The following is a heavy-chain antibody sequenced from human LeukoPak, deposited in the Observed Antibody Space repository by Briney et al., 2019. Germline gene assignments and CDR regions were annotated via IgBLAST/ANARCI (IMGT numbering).Heavy chain of an antibody. V-gene: IGHV3-48*04. Sequence: GGSLRLSCAASGFTVSSNYMNWVRQAPGKGPEWVSYISSSSSTIYYADSVKGRFTISRDNAKNSLYLQMNSLRVEDTAIYYCVKVAKYYYGSETYYFFEYWGQGTPVTASS. J-gene: IGHJ4*02. CDR1: GFTVSSNY. CDR3: VKVAKYYYGSETYYFFEY. D-gene: IGHD3-10*01. CDR2: ISSSSSTI.